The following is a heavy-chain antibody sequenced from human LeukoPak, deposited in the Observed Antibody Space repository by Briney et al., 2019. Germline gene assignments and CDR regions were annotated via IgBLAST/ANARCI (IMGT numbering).Heavy chain of an antibody. D-gene: IGHD3-16*02. CDR1: GGSISSYY. CDR3: ARTNYDYVWGSYRYRYYFDY. Sequence: KTSETLSLTCTVSGGSISSYYWSWIRQPPGKGLEWIGYIYYSGSTNYNPSLKSRVTISVDTSKNQFSLKLSSVTAADTAVYYCARTNYDYVWGSYRYRYYFDYWGQGTLVTVSS. CDR2: IYYSGST. J-gene: IGHJ4*02. V-gene: IGHV4-59*08.